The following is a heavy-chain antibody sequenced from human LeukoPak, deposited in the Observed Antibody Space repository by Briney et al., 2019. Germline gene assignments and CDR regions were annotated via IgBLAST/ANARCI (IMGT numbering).Heavy chain of an antibody. Sequence: PGGSLRLSCAASGFTFSSYAMHWVRQAPGKGLEWVAVISYDGSNKYYADSVKGRFTISRDNSKNTLYLQMNSLRAEDTAVYYYARDRGYCSSTSCYYFDYWGQGTLVTVSS. J-gene: IGHJ4*02. V-gene: IGHV3-30*04. CDR2: ISYDGSNK. CDR3: ARDRGYCSSTSCYYFDY. CDR1: GFTFSSYA. D-gene: IGHD2-2*01.